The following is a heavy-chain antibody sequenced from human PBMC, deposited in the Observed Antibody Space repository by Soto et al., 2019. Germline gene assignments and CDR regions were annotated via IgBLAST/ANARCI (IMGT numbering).Heavy chain of an antibody. CDR1: GGTFSSYA. Sequence: ASVKVSCKASGGTFSSYAISWVRQAPGQGLEWMGGIIPIFGTANYAQKFQGRVTITADESTSTAYMELSSLRSEDTAVYYCAMDSSDSSGIFDYWGQGTLVTVSS. J-gene: IGHJ4*02. V-gene: IGHV1-69*13. D-gene: IGHD3-22*01. CDR2: IIPIFGTA. CDR3: AMDSSDSSGIFDY.